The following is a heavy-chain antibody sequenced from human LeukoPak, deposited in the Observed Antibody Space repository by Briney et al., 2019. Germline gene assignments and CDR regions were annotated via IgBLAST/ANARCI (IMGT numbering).Heavy chain of an antibody. CDR1: GFTFSSYA. CDR2: ISSNGGST. J-gene: IGHJ4*02. D-gene: IGHD5-24*01. Sequence: PGGSLRLSCAASGFTFSSYAMHWVRQAPGKGLEYVSAISSNGGSTYYANSVKGRFAISRDNSKNTLYLQMGSLRAEDMAVYYCARDGAPRDGYNFSPDFDYWGQGTLVTVSS. V-gene: IGHV3-64*01. CDR3: ARDGAPRDGYNFSPDFDY.